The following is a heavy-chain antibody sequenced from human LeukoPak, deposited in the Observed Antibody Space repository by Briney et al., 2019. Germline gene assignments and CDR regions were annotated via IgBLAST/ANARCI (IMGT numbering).Heavy chain of an antibody. D-gene: IGHD2-2*01. CDR3: AKDYINGGNCRSIGCYPFDY. Sequence: GGSLRLSCAASGFTFSNYAMSWVRQAPGQGLEWVSIISGGGTYYEDSVKGWFTISRDNSKNTLYLQMNRLRAEDTAMYYCAKDYINGGNCRSIGCYPFDYWGRGTLVTVSS. J-gene: IGHJ4*02. V-gene: IGHV3-23*01. CDR1: GFTFSNYA. CDR2: ISGGGT.